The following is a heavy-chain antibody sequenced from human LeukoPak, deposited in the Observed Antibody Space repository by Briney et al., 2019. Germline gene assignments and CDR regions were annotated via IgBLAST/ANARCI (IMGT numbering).Heavy chain of an antibody. Sequence: PGGSLRLSCAASGFTVSSNYMSWVRQAPGKGLEWVSVIYSGGSTYYADSVKGRFTISRDNSKNTLYLQMNSLRAEDTAVYYCARGGGYYGSGSYILDYWGQGTLVTVSS. CDR1: GFTVSSNY. CDR2: IYSGGST. V-gene: IGHV3-53*01. D-gene: IGHD3-10*01. J-gene: IGHJ4*02. CDR3: ARGGGYYGSGSYILDY.